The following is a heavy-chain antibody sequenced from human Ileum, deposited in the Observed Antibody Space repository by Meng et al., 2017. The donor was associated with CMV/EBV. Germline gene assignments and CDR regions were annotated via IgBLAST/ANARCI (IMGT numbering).Heavy chain of an antibody. J-gene: IGHJ4*02. CDR1: GFTFSDYY. CDR3: VRNPSLRSPPDY. Sequence: QVHLVESGAGLVKPGGSLRLSCVASGFTFSDYYMSWIRQAPAKGLEWISYISSTSSYTDYADSVKGRFTISRDNAKNSLYLEVNNLRAEDTALYYCVRNPSLRSPPDYWGQGILVTVSS. V-gene: IGHV3-11*06. CDR2: ISSTSSYT. D-gene: IGHD5-12*01.